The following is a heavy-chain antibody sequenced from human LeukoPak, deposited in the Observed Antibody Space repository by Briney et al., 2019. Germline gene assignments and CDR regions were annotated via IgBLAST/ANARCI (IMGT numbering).Heavy chain of an antibody. CDR1: GGSISSYY. J-gene: IGHJ4*02. CDR2: IYYSGST. CDR3: ARVTGYMTEDYFDY. D-gene: IGHD6-13*01. V-gene: IGHV4-59*01. Sequence: SETLSLTCTVSGGSISSYYWSWIRQPPGKGLEWIGYIYYSGSTNYNPSLKSRVTISVDTSKNQFSLRLSSVTAADTAVYYCARVTGYMTEDYFDYWGQGTLVTVSS.